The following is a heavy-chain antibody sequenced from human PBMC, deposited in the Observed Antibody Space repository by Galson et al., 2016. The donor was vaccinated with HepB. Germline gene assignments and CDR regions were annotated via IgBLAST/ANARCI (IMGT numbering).Heavy chain of an antibody. CDR1: GFTFSSSA. Sequence: SLRLSCAASGFTFSSSAMHWVRQAPGKGLEWVAVLSSAGRHPSSSSSVKGRFTISRDHPKTTLYLQMNSLRAEDTAVYYCARGYGGNYWHCDLWGRGTLVTVSS. V-gene: IGHV3-30*04. CDR2: LSSAGRHP. CDR3: ARGYGGNYWHCDL. J-gene: IGHJ2*01. D-gene: IGHD4-23*01.